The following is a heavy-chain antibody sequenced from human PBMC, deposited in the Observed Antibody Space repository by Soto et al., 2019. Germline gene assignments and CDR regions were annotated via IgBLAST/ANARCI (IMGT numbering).Heavy chain of an antibody. J-gene: IGHJ4*02. CDR1: GFTFSSYA. CDR3: AKGRGDIVVVVAALFDY. V-gene: IGHV3-23*01. Sequence: GGSLRLSCAASGFTFSSYAMSWVRQAPGKGLEWVSAISGSGGSTYYADSVKGRFTISRDNSKNTLYRQMNSLRAEDTAVYYCAKGRGDIVVVVAALFDYWGQGTLVTVSS. D-gene: IGHD2-15*01. CDR2: ISGSGGST.